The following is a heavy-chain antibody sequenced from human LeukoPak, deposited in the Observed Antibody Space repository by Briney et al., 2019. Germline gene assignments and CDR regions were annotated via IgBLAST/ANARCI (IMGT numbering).Heavy chain of an antibody. V-gene: IGHV3-74*01. CDR3: ARGPPGYYNGMDV. CDR2: ITSDGSIT. CDR1: GFTFNRYW. Sequence: GGSLRLSCAASGFTFNRYWMHWVRQAPGKGLVWVSRITSDGSITSYAESVKGRFTVSRDNAKNTLYLQMDSLRAEDTAVYYCARGPPGYYNGMDVWGQGTTVSVSS. J-gene: IGHJ6*02.